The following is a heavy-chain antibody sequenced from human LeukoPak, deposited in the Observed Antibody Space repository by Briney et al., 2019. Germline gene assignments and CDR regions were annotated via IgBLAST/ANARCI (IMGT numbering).Heavy chain of an antibody. J-gene: IGHJ4*02. CDR3: AKEQRIRHCSEGVCMEGYYFDY. Sequence: GGSLTLSCTGSGHNYNIFTMNWAPHPPRQGLEYGSDLRRVRGITNYAELAKGRFTIARDKAKTTVFLQLNSLRPEDTAVYYCAKEQRIRHCSEGVCMEGYYFDYWGQGTLVTVSS. D-gene: IGHD2-8*01. V-gene: IGHV3-23*01. CDR2: LRRVRGIT. CDR1: GHNYNIFT.